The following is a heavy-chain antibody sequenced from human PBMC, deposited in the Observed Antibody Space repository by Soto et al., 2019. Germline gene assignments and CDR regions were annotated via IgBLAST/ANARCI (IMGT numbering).Heavy chain of an antibody. V-gene: IGHV4-39*01. D-gene: IGHD3-3*01. CDR2: IYYSGST. J-gene: IGHJ4*02. CDR3: ASRYDFWSGYRLLTFDY. Sequence: SETLSLTCTVSGVSISSSSYCWGWIRQPPGKGLEWIGSIYYSGSTYYNPSLKSRVTISVDTSKNQFSLKLSSVTAADTAVYYCASRYDFWSGYRLLTFDYWGQGTLVTVSS. CDR1: GVSISSSSYC.